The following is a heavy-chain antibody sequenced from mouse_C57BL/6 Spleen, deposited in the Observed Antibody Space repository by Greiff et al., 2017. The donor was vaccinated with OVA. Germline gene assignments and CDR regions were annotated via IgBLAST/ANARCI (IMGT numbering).Heavy chain of an antibody. J-gene: IGHJ2*01. D-gene: IGHD1-1*01. Sequence: QVRLQQSGAELVKPGASVKLSCKASGYTFTEYTIHWVKQRSGQGLEWIGWFYPGSGSIKYNEKFKDKATLTADKSSSTVYMELSRVTSEDSAVYFCARHEGRGPLYYGSSLFDYWGQGTTLTVSS. V-gene: IGHV1-62-2*01. CDR3: ARHEGRGPLYYGSSLFDY. CDR2: FYPGSGSI. CDR1: GYTFTEYT.